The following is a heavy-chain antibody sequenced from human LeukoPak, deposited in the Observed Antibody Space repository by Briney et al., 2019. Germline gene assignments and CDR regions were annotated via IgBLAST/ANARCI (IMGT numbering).Heavy chain of an antibody. CDR2: ISDDGSDK. J-gene: IGHJ6*02. Sequence: GRSLRLSCVASGFTFSNCAMHWVRQAPGKGLGWVAVISDDGSDKKYADSVKGRFTISRDNSKNTVYLQMNSLRAEDTAVYYCARNREDTGYYFGMDVWGQGTTVNVYS. D-gene: IGHD2-8*02. V-gene: IGHV3-30*04. CDR3: ARNREDTGYYFGMDV. CDR1: GFTFSNCA.